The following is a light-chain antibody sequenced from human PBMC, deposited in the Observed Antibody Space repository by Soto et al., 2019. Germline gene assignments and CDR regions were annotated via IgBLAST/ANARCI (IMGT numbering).Light chain of an antibody. CDR1: QGISSY. Sequence: AIRMTQSPSSFSASTGDRVTITCRASQGISSYLAWYQQKPGKAPKLLIYAASTLQSGVPSRFSGSGSGTDLTLTISSLQSEDFPTYYCQQYYSHPLTSGHGTKLQIK. J-gene: IGKJ2*01. V-gene: IGKV1-8*01. CDR2: AAS. CDR3: QQYYSHPLT.